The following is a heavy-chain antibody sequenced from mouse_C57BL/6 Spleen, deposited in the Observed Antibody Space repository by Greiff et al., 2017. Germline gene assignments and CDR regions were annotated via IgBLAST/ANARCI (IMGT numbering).Heavy chain of an antibody. V-gene: IGHV1-52*01. CDR3: AVSYWDPCAY. CDR2: IDPSDSET. D-gene: IGHD4-1*01. J-gene: IGHJ3*01. Sequence: QVQLQQPGAELVRPGSSVKLSCKASGYTFTSYWMHWVKPRPIQGLEWIGNIDPSDSETQYNQKFKDKATLTVAKSSSTSYMQLSSLTSEDSAVYYCAVSYWDPCAYGGQGTLVSVAA. CDR1: GYTFTSYW.